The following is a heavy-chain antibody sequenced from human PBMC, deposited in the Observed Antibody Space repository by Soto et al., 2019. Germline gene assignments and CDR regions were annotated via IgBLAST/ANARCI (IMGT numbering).Heavy chain of an antibody. Sequence: SETLSLTCTVTGASASSAGFSWSWIRQPPGKGLEWLGSISHSGTTTYYPSLKSRVNVSVDTSKNLFSLRLSSVTAADTAIYFCARYRREAVAGYTLDNWGQGILVTVSS. CDR2: ISHSGTT. CDR1: GASASSAGFS. D-gene: IGHD6-13*01. CDR3: ARYRREAVAGYTLDN. V-gene: IGHV4-61*03. J-gene: IGHJ4*02.